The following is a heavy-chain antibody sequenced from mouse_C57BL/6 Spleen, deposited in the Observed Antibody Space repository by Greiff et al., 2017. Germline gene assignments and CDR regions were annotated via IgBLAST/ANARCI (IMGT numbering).Heavy chain of an antibody. D-gene: IGHD1-1*01. Sequence: QVQLQQPGAALVKPGASVKLSCKASGYTFTSYWMHWVKQRPGQGLEWIGMIHPNSGSTNYNEKFKSKATLTVDKSSSTAYMQLSSLTSEDSAVDYCGPVVVDYYAMDYWGQGTSVTVSS. CDR2: IHPNSGST. J-gene: IGHJ4*01. CDR3: GPVVVDYYAMDY. V-gene: IGHV1-64*01. CDR1: GYTFTSYW.